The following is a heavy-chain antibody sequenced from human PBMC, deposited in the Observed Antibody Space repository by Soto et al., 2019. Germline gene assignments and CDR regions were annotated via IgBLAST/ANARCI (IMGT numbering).Heavy chain of an antibody. V-gene: IGHV1-2*04. Sequence: ASVKVSCKASGYTFTGYYMHWVRQAPGQGLEWMGWINPNSGGTNYAQKFQGWVTMTRDTSISTAYMELSRLRSDDTAVYYCARDLNPYYYGSGAPQPSNPPYYYYGMDVWGQGTTVTVSS. CDR2: INPNSGGT. CDR3: ARDLNPYYYGSGAPQPSNPPYYYYGMDV. D-gene: IGHD3-10*01. CDR1: GYTFTGYY. J-gene: IGHJ6*02.